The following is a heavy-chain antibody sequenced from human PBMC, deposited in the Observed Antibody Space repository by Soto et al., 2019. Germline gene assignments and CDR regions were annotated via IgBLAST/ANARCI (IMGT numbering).Heavy chain of an antibody. CDR1: RSSIISYY. V-gene: IGHV4-59*12. D-gene: IGHD3-16*01. J-gene: IGHJ5*02. CDR2: IFYSGST. CDR3: ARARQYYDCELDP. Sequence: SVTLSLTCTIPRSSIISYYWSWIRQPTGKGLEWIGFIFYSGSTSYNPSLKSRVTISLDTSENQFSLKLTSVTAADTAIYYCARARQYYDCELDPWGQGTLVTVS.